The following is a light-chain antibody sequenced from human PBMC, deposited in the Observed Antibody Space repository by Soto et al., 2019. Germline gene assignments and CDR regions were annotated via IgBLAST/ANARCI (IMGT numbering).Light chain of an antibody. CDR3: QHYNNWPRT. CDR1: QSVSSN. CDR2: GAS. V-gene: IGKV3-15*01. Sequence: EIVMTQSPATLSVSPGERATLSCRASQSVSSNLAWYQQKPGQAPRLLTYGASTRATGIPARFSGSASGTEFTLTISSLQSEDFAVYYCQHYNNWPRTFGQGTKVEIK. J-gene: IGKJ1*01.